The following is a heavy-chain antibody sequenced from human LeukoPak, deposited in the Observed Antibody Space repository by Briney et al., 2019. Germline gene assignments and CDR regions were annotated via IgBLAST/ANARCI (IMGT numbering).Heavy chain of an antibody. CDR1: GYTFTGYY. CDR3: ARGPYCSGGRCYPMSAFDL. V-gene: IGHV1-2*02. CDR2: INPNSGGT. J-gene: IGHJ3*01. D-gene: IGHD2-15*01. Sequence: ASVKVSCKASGYTFTGYYMHWVRQAPGQGLEWMGWINPNSGGTNYAQKFQGRVTMTRDTSISTVYMELSRLRSDDTAAYYCARGPYCSGGRCYPMSAFDLWGQGTMVTVPS.